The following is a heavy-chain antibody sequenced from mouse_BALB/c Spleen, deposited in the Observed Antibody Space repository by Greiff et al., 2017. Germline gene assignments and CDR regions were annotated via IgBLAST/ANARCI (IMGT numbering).Heavy chain of an antibody. CDR1: GFTFTSYW. Sequence: QVQLQQSGAELVKPGASVKLSCTASGFTFTSYWMHWVKLRPGQGLEWIGEINPSNGGTNYNAKFKRKATLTVDKSSSTAYMQLSSLTSEDSAVCYSTMGMWWFAYWGQGTLVTVSA. V-gene: IGHV1S16*01. J-gene: IGHJ3*01. CDR2: INPSNGGT. CDR3: TMGMWWFAY.